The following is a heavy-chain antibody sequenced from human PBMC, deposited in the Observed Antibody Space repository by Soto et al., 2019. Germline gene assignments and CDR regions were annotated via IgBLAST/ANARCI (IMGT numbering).Heavy chain of an antibody. CDR1: GYTFTSCG. CDR3: AKKLPEAGAHFAFDI. Sequence: ASVKVSCKASGYTFTSCGISWVRQAPGQGLEWMGWISAYNGNTNYAQKLQGRVTMTTDTSTSTAYMELRSLRSDDTAVYYCAKKLPEAGAHFAFDIWGHGTMVTVSS. J-gene: IGHJ3*02. V-gene: IGHV1-18*01. D-gene: IGHD2-2*01. CDR2: ISAYNGNT.